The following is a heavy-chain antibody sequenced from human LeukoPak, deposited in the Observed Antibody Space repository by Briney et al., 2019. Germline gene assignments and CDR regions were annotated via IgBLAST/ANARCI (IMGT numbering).Heavy chain of an antibody. D-gene: IGHD4-23*01. V-gene: IGHV3-7*01. Sequence: GGSLRLSCATSGFTFSTYWMNWVRQAPGKGLEWVANIKPDGSDKYYVDSVKGRFTISRDNSKNTLYLQMNSLRAEDTAVYYCAKDPQVYGGNSESYFDYWGQGTLVTVSS. CDR2: IKPDGSDK. J-gene: IGHJ4*02. CDR3: AKDPQVYGGNSESYFDY. CDR1: GFTFSTYW.